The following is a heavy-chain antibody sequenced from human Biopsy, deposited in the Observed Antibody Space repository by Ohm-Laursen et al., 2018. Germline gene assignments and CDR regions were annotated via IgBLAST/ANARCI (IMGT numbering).Heavy chain of an antibody. CDR3: ARDKITYCTSTSCDYFGMDV. CDR2: VSYTGST. CDR1: GDSISSYY. D-gene: IGHD2-2*01. J-gene: IGHJ6*02. V-gene: IGHV4-59*01. Sequence: SETLSLTCTVSGDSISSYYWSWIRQPPGKGLEWIGYVSYTGSTDYNPSLQSRVTISVDTSKNHFSLRLRSVTPADTAVYYCARDKITYCTSTSCDYFGMDVWGQGTTVTVSS.